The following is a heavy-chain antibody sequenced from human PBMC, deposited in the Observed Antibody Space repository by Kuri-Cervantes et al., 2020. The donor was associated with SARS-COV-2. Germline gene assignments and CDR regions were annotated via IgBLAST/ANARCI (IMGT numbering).Heavy chain of an antibody. CDR2: INPSGGST. D-gene: IGHD3-3*01. J-gene: IGHJ6*02. CDR1: GYTFTSYY. CDR3: ARDLPGFLEWLGHWVSGMDV. Sequence: ASVKVSCKASGYTFTSYYMHWVRQAPGQGLEWMGIINPSGGSTSYAQKFQGRVTMTRDTSTSTVYIELSSLRSEDTAVYYCARDLPGFLEWLGHWVSGMDVWGQGTTVTVSS. V-gene: IGHV1-46*01.